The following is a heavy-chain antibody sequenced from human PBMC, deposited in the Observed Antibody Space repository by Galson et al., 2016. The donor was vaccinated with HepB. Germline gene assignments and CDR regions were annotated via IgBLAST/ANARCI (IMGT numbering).Heavy chain of an antibody. CDR2: IYGGGTT. Sequence: LRLSCAASGFSVNNNYMTWVRQAPGKGLEWVSVIYGGGTTYFADSVKGRFTMSRDTSKNTLYLQMNSLRAEDTAVYYCASHGGGPSGLLGATEGLDYWGLGTLVTVSS. D-gene: IGHD7-27*01. CDR1: GFSVNNNY. J-gene: IGHJ4*02. CDR3: ASHGGGPSGLLGATEGLDY. V-gene: IGHV3-53*01.